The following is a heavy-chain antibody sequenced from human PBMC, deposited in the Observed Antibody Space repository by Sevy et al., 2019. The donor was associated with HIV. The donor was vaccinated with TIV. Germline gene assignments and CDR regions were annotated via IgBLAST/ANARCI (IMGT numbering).Heavy chain of an antibody. J-gene: IGHJ4*02. CDR3: ASHNYSDRSGYYYPVWFDY. Sequence: SETLSLTCTVSSGSISSSTYYWAWIRQPPGKGLEWIGSIFYSGSPYYNPSLQSRLTISVDTSKNQFSLKLSSVTATDTAVYYCASHNYSDRSGYYYPVWFDYWGRGTLVTVSS. CDR1: SGSISSSTYY. D-gene: IGHD3-22*01. CDR2: IFYSGSP. V-gene: IGHV4-39*01.